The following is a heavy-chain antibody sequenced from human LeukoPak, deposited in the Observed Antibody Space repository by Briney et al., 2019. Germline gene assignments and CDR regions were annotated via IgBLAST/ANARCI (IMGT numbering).Heavy chain of an antibody. Sequence: SETLSLTCTVSGGSISSSSYYWGWIRQPPGKGLEWIGSIYYSGSTYYNPSLKSRVTISVDTSKNQFSLKLSSVTAADTAVYYCARDQGSVYSGYAYGYWGQGTLVTVSS. V-gene: IGHV4-39*07. J-gene: IGHJ4*02. CDR1: GGSISSSSYY. D-gene: IGHD5-12*01. CDR2: IYYSGST. CDR3: ARDQGSVYSGYAYGY.